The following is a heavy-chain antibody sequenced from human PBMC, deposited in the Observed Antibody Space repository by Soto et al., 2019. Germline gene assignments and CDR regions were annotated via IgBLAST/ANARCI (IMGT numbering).Heavy chain of an antibody. CDR1: GGTFSSYT. D-gene: IGHD2-2*01. CDR2: IIPILGIA. Sequence: QVPLVQSGAEVKKPGSSVKVSCKASGGTFSSYTISWVRQAPGQGLEWMGRIIPILGIANYAQKFQGRVTITADKSTSTAYMELSSLRSEDTAVYYCARGYCSSTSCYYYYMDVWGKGTTVTVSS. CDR3: ARGYCSSTSCYYYYMDV. J-gene: IGHJ6*03. V-gene: IGHV1-69*02.